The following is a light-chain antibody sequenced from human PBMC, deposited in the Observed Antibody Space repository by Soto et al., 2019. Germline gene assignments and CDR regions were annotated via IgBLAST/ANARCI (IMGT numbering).Light chain of an antibody. CDR1: SSDIGAYDY. J-gene: IGLJ3*02. V-gene: IGLV2-14*01. CDR3: SSYSGISHWV. CDR2: KVT. Sequence: QSALTQPASVSGSPGQSITISCTGTSSDIGAYDYVSWYQQHPGKAPKLMNYKVTSRPSGVSIRFSGSKSGRAASLTISGLQAEDEADYYCSSYSGISHWVFGGGTQLTVL.